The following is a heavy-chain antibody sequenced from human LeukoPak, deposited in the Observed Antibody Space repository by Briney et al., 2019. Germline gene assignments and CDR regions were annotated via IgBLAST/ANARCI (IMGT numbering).Heavy chain of an antibody. Sequence: PSETLSLTCAVYGGSFSGYYWSWIRQPPGKGLEWIGEINHSGSTNYNPSLKSRVTISVDTSKNQFSLKLSSVTAADTAVYYCAGAREDAFDIWGQGTMVTVSS. J-gene: IGHJ3*02. V-gene: IGHV4-34*01. CDR3: AGAREDAFDI. CDR2: INHSGST. CDR1: GGSFSGYY.